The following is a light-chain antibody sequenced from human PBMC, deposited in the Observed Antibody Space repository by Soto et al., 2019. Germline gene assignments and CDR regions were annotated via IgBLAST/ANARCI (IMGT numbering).Light chain of an antibody. CDR2: GAS. J-gene: IGKJ4*01. CDR1: QSGSSN. CDR3: QQYNNWPPLT. Sequence: EIVMTQSPATLSVSPGERATLSCRASQSGSSNLAWYQQKPGQAPRLLIYGASTRATGIPARFSGSGSGTEFTLTISSLQSEECAVYYCQQYNNWPPLTFGGGTKGEIK. V-gene: IGKV3-15*01.